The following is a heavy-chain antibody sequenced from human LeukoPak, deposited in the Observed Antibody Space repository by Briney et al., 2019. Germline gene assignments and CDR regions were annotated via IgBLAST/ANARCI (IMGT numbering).Heavy chain of an antibody. CDR3: ARSYSSGWASYYYYYMDV. D-gene: IGHD6-19*01. V-gene: IGHV4-38-2*02. CDR1: GYSISSGYY. CDR2: IYHSGST. Sequence: SETLSLTCTVSGYSISSGYYWGWIRQPPGQGLEWIGSIYHSGSTYYNPSLKSRVTISVDTSKNQFSLKLSSVTAADTAVYYCARSYSSGWASYYYYYMDVWGKGTTVTVSS. J-gene: IGHJ6*03.